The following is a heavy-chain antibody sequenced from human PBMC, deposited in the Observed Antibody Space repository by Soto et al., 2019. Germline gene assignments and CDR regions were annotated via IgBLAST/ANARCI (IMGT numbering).Heavy chain of an antibody. Sequence: EVQLVESGGGLVQPGGSLRLSCAASGFTFSSYWMHWVRQAPRKGLVWVSRINRDGSTTTYADSVNGRFTISRDNAKNTPYLQMNSLRADDTAVYYCARVATGSYNWFDPWGQGTLVTVSS. J-gene: IGHJ5*02. CDR1: GFTFSSYW. CDR3: ARVATGSYNWFDP. CDR2: INRDGSTT. V-gene: IGHV3-74*01. D-gene: IGHD1-26*01.